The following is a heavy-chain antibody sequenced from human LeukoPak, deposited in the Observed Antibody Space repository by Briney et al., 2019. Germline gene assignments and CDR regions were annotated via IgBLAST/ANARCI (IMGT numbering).Heavy chain of an antibody. CDR1: GFTFSNYW. J-gene: IGHJ5*02. CDR2: IKQDGSEK. D-gene: IGHD3-22*01. Sequence: PGGSLRLSCAASGFTFSNYWMSWVRQAPGKGLEWAANIKQDGSEKYYVDSVKGRATISRDNAKNSLSLQMNSLRDEDTAVYYCARGGRLGWFDPWGQGTLVTVSS. CDR3: ARGGRLGWFDP. V-gene: IGHV3-7*04.